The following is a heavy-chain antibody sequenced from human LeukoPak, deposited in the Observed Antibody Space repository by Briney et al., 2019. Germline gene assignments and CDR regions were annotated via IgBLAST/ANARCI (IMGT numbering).Heavy chain of an antibody. Sequence: SVKVSCKAPGGTFSSYAISWVRQAPGQGLEWMGGIIPIFGTANYAQKFQGRVTITADESTSTAYMELSSLRSEDTAVYYCAKSRSSSWSFDYWGQGTLVTVSS. CDR3: AKSRSSSWSFDY. D-gene: IGHD6-13*01. CDR2: IIPIFGTA. J-gene: IGHJ4*02. CDR1: GGTFSSYA. V-gene: IGHV1-69*13.